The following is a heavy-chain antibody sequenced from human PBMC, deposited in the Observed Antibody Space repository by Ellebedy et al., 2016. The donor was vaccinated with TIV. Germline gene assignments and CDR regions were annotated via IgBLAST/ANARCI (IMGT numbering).Heavy chain of an antibody. CDR3: ALGNGSQLKKYYFDY. J-gene: IGHJ4*02. CDR2: IYWHDGD. V-gene: IGHV2-5*01. D-gene: IGHD1-26*01. Sequence: SGPTLVKPTQTLTLTCTVSGISLTTNEVGVGWIRQPPGKALEWLALIYWHDGDRYSPSLNRRLTIIKDTSKNQVVLTMTNMDPVDTATYYCALGNGSQLKKYYFDYWGQGTLVTVSS. CDR1: GISLTTNEVG.